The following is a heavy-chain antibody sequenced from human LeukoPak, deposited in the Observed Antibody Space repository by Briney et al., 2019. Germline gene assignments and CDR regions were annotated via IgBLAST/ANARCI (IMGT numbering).Heavy chain of an antibody. Sequence: GGSLRLSCADSGFTFSSHWMHWVRQAPGKGLVWVARIKYDASSTSYADSVKGRFTISRDNAKNTLYLQMNSLRAEDTAVYYCARGATYASYQDYWGQGTLVTVSS. CDR2: IKYDASST. J-gene: IGHJ4*02. CDR1: GFTFSSHW. CDR3: ARGATYASYQDY. V-gene: IGHV3-74*01. D-gene: IGHD1-26*01.